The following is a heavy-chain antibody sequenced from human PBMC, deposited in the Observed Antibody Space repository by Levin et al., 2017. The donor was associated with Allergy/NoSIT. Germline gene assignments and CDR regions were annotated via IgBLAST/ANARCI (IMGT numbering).Heavy chain of an antibody. CDR3: AKDDGWLS. J-gene: IGHJ5*02. CDR2: ISWNSGKI. CDR1: GFTFNDYA. V-gene: IGHV3-9*01. D-gene: IGHD3-22*01. Sequence: PVGSLRLSCAASGFTFNDYAMHWVRQAPGKGLEWVSGISWNSGKIGYADSVKGRFTISRDNAKNSLFLQMNSLRAEDTALYYCAKDDGWLSWGQGTLVTVSS.